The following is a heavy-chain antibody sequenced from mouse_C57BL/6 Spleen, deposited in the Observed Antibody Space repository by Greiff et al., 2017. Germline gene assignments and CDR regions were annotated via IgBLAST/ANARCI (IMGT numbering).Heavy chain of an antibody. Sequence: ESGPGLVKPSQSLSLTCSVTGYSITSGYYWNWIRQFPGNKLEWMGYISYDGSNNSNPSLKNRISITRDTSKNQFFLKLNSVTTEDTATYYCARDNGNYVGWFADWGQGTLVTVSA. CDR2: ISYDGSN. CDR3: ARDNGNYVGWFAD. CDR1: GYSITSGYY. V-gene: IGHV3-6*01. J-gene: IGHJ3*01. D-gene: IGHD2-1*01.